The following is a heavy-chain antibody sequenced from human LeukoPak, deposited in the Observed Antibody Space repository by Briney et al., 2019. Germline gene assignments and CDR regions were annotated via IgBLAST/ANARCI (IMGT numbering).Heavy chain of an antibody. CDR1: GGSFSGYY. Sequence: SETLSLTCAVYGGSFSGYYWSWIRQPPGKGLEWIGEINHSGSTNYNPSLKSRVTISVDTSKNQFSLKLSSVTAADTAVYYCARVGRAGYSSSWYDGSLGYWGQGTLVTVSS. V-gene: IGHV4-34*01. CDR2: INHSGST. CDR3: ARVGRAGYSSSWYDGSLGY. D-gene: IGHD6-13*01. J-gene: IGHJ4*02.